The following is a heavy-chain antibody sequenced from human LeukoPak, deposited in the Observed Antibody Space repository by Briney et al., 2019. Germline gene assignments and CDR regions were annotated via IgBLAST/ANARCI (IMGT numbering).Heavy chain of an antibody. CDR3: ARVVWSGSGWYFSSVLSGYFDY. Sequence: GASVKVSCKASGYTFTSYGISWVRQAPGQGLEWMGWISAYNGNTNYAQKLQGRVTMTTDTSTSTAYMELRSLRSDDTAVYYCARVVWSGSGWYFSSVLSGYFDYWGQGTLFTVSS. CDR2: ISAYNGNT. CDR1: GYTFTSYG. J-gene: IGHJ4*02. V-gene: IGHV1-18*01. D-gene: IGHD6-19*01.